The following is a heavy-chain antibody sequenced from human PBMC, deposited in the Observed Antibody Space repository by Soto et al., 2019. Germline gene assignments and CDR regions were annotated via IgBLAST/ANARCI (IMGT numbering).Heavy chain of an antibody. CDR3: ARQTQGLMKWFDP. D-gene: IGHD6-19*01. J-gene: IGHJ5*02. CDR1: GGPISSYY. V-gene: IGHV4-39*01. Sequence: AETLSLTCTVSGGPISSYYWGWIRQPPGKGLEWIGSIYYSGSTYYNPSLKSRVTISVDTSKNQFSLKLSSVTAADTAVYYCARQTQGLMKWFDPWGQGTLVTVSS. CDR2: IYYSGST.